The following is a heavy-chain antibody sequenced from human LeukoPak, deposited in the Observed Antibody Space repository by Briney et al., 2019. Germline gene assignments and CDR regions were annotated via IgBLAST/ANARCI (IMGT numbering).Heavy chain of an antibody. CDR3: AKDPNGDYVGAFDF. D-gene: IGHD4-17*01. Sequence: GGSLRLSCAASGFTFSTYGMSWVRQAPGKGLEWVSGISGSGGSTYYGDSVKGRFTISRDNSKNMLYLETNSLRAEDTAVYYCAKDPNGDYVGAFDFWGLGTMVTVSS. CDR1: GFTFSTYG. J-gene: IGHJ3*01. V-gene: IGHV3-23*01. CDR2: ISGSGGST.